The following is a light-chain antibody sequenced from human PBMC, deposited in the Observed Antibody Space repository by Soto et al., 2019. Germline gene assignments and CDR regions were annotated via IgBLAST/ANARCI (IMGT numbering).Light chain of an antibody. V-gene: IGKV1-39*01. CDR2: AAS. Sequence: DIQMTQSPSSLSASVGDRVTITCRASQNIDTSLNWYQQKSGKAPHLLIYAASTLQSGVPSRFSGSGSGTDFTLTISSLQPEDFASYFCQQSYSTPFTFCGGAKVEIK. J-gene: IGKJ4*01. CDR1: QNIDTS. CDR3: QQSYSTPFT.